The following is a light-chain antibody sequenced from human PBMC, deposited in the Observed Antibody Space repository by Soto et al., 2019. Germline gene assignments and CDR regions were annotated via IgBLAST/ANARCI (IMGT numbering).Light chain of an antibody. CDR2: AAS. CDR1: QSISSY. CDR3: QQSYSTRFT. Sequence: DIQMTQSPSSLSASVGDRVTITCRASQSISSYLNWYQQKPGKAPKLLIYAASSLQSGVPSRFSRSGSGTDFTLTISSLQPEDFATYYCQQSYSTRFTFGPGTKVDIK. J-gene: IGKJ3*01. V-gene: IGKV1-39*01.